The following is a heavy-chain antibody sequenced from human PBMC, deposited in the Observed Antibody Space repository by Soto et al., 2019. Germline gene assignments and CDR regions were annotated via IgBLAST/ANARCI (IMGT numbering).Heavy chain of an antibody. J-gene: IGHJ4*02. D-gene: IGHD4-17*01. V-gene: IGHV1-3*01. Sequence: ASVKVSCKASGYTFTSYAMHWVRQAPGQRLEWMGWINAGNGNTKYSQKFQGRVTITRDTSASTAYMELSSLRSEDTAVYYCARVGGYGDYAPDYWGQGTLVTVSS. CDR2: INAGNGNT. CDR1: GYTFTSYA. CDR3: ARVGGYGDYAPDY.